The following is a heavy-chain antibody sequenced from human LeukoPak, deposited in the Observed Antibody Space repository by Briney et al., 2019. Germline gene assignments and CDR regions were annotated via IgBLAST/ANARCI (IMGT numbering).Heavy chain of an antibody. V-gene: IGHV1-3*01. CDR1: GYTFTSYA. Sequence: ASVKVSCKASGYTFTSYAMHWVRQAPGQRLEWMGWINAGNGNTKYSQKFQGRVTITRDTSASTAYMELSSLRSEDTAVYYCARVHTAMVVGFFDPWGQGTLVTVSS. CDR3: ARVHTAMVVGFFDP. CDR2: INAGNGNT. J-gene: IGHJ5*02. D-gene: IGHD5-18*01.